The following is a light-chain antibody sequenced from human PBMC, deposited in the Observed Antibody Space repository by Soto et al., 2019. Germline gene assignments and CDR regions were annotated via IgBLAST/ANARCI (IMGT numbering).Light chain of an antibody. J-gene: IGKJ1*01. CDR1: LSISNY. V-gene: IGKV1-39*01. CDR2: VAS. CDR3: QQSYSISWT. Sequence: DIQMTQSPSSLSASVGDRVTITCRASLSISNYLNWYQQKPGKPPKLLIYVASSLQSGVPSRFSGSGSGRDFTLTISSLQPEDFATYYCQQSYSISWTFGQGTKVEIK.